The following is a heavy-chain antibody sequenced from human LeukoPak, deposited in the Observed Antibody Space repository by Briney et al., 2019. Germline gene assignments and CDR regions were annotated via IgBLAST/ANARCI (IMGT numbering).Heavy chain of an antibody. Sequence: GGSLRLSCAASGFTFSRYGMHWVRQAPGKGLEWVAVIWYDGSNRQYADSVKGRFTISRDNSKNTLYLQMDSLRAEDTAVYYCARDFGFSPSSGYSFDYWGQGTLVAVSS. CDR2: IWYDGSNR. CDR1: GFTFSRYG. V-gene: IGHV3-33*01. CDR3: ARDFGFSPSSGYSFDY. D-gene: IGHD3-22*01. J-gene: IGHJ4*02.